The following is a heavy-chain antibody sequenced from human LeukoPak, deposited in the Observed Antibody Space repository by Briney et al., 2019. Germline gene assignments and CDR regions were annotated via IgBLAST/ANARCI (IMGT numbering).Heavy chain of an antibody. CDR2: IKQDGSEK. CDR3: ARDHREGYSSSSYYYYYYMDV. Sequence: AGGSLRLSCAASGFTFSSYWMSWVRQAPGKGLEWVANIKQDGSEKYYVDSVKGRFTISRDNAKNSLYLQMNSLRAEDTAVYYCARDHREGYSSSSYYYYYYMDVWGKGTTVTISS. V-gene: IGHV3-7*01. J-gene: IGHJ6*03. CDR1: GFTFSSYW. D-gene: IGHD6-6*01.